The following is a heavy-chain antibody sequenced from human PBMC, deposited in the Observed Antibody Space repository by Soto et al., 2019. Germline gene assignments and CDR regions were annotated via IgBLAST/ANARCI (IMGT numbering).Heavy chain of an antibody. CDR2: IIPIFGTA. D-gene: IGHD5-18*01. CDR1: GGTFSSYA. J-gene: IGHJ6*02. V-gene: IGHV1-69*01. Sequence: QVQLVQSGAEVKKPGSSVKVSCKASGGTFSSYAISWVRQAPGQGLEWMGGIIPIFGTANYAQKFQGRVTITADESTSTAYMELSSLRSEDTDVYYCAREDTAMVGADGYYYYGMDVWGQGTTVTVSS. CDR3: AREDTAMVGADGYYYYGMDV.